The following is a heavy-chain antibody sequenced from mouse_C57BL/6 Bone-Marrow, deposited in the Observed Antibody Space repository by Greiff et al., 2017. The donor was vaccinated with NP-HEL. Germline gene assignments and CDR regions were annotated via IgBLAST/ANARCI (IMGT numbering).Heavy chain of an antibody. J-gene: IGHJ4*01. CDR3: ARFPFLSYDGYYERAMDY. V-gene: IGHV1-82*01. CDR2: IYPGDGDT. D-gene: IGHD2-3*01. CDR1: GYAFSSSW. Sequence: VKLQESGPELVKPGASVKISCKASGYAFSSSWMNWVKQRPGKGLEWIGRIYPGDGDTNYNGKFKGKATLTADKSSSTAYMQLSSLTSEDSEVYFCARFPFLSYDGYYERAMDYWGQGTSVTVSS.